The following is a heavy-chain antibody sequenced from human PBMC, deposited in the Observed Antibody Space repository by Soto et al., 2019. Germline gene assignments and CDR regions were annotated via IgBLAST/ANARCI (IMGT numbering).Heavy chain of an antibody. J-gene: IGHJ3*02. V-gene: IGHV1-46*01. CDR2: INPSGGST. Sequence: ASVKVSCKASGYTCTSYYMHWVRQAPGQGAEWMGIINPSGGSTSYAQKFQGRVTMTRDTSTSKVYMELSSLRSEDTAVYYCARVGYYDYVWTSYRYGAFDISGQGTMVTVSS. D-gene: IGHD3-16*02. CDR1: GYTCTSYY. CDR3: ARVGYYDYVWTSYRYGAFDI.